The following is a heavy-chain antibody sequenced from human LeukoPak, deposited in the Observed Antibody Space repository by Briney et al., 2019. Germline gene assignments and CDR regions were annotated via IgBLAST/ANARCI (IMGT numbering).Heavy chain of an antibody. CDR2: IYSDNT. Sequence: GGSLRLSCAASGFTFSSYAMSWVRQAPGKGLAWVSFIYSDNTHYSDSVKGRFTISRDNSKNTLYLQMNSLRAEDTAVYYCARRAGAYSHPYDYWGQGTLVTVSS. CDR3: ARRAGAYSHPYDY. CDR1: GFTFSSYA. D-gene: IGHD4/OR15-4a*01. V-gene: IGHV3-53*01. J-gene: IGHJ4*02.